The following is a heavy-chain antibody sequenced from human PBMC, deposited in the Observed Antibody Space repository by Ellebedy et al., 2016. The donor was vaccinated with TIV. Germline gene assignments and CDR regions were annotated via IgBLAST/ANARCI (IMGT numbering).Heavy chain of an antibody. D-gene: IGHD3/OR15-3a*01. CDR2: IYSSGIT. CDR3: ARVDLGLAFDY. J-gene: IGHJ4*02. V-gene: IGHV3-53*01. CDR1: GFTVSGNY. Sequence: GESLKISCAVSGFTVSGNYMSWVRQAPGKGLEWVSIIYSSGITYYADSVKGRLHISRDIYKNTLYLQMNSLRAEDTAVYYCARVDLGLAFDYWGRGTLVTVSS.